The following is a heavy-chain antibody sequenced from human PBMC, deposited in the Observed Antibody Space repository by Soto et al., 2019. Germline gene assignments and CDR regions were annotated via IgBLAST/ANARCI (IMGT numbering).Heavy chain of an antibody. CDR3: ARHSLEASMGPLYYYPMDV. J-gene: IGHJ6*02. V-gene: IGHV5-51*01. CDR1: GYRFSNYW. D-gene: IGHD1-1*01. CDR2: IYPGDSDS. Sequence: GESLKISCKASGYRFSNYWIGWVRQMPGKGLEWMGIIYPGDSDSRYNPSFQGQVTISADKSINTAYLHWSTLKASDTAIYYCARHSLEASMGPLYYYPMDVWGQGTTVTVSS.